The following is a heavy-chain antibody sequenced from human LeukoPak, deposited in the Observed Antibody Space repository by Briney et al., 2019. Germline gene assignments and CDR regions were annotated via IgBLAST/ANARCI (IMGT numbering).Heavy chain of an antibody. D-gene: IGHD6-13*01. CDR3: AKDSVIIIAAAVHYYYGMDV. CDR2: IWYDGSDK. CDR1: GFTFSAYG. J-gene: IGHJ6*02. Sequence: GGSLRLSCATSGFTFSAYGMHWVRQAPGKGLEWVAVIWYDGSDKYYADSVKGRFTISRDNSKNKLYLQMNSLRAEDTAVYYCAKDSVIIIAAAVHYYYGMDVWGQGTTVTVSS. V-gene: IGHV3-30*02.